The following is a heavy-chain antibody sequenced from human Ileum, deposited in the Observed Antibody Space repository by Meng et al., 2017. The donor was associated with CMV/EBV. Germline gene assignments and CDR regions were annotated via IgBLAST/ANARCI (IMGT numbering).Heavy chain of an antibody. D-gene: IGHD6-25*01. CDR2: TSYDGNNK. Sequence: GESLKISCAASGFTFGSYAMNWVRQAPGKGLEWVAVTSYDGNNKYYADSVKGRFTISRDNSKNTLYLQMNSLRAEDTAVYYCARDSGGSLRSGGMDVWGQGTTVTVSS. CDR1: GFTFGSYA. CDR3: ARDSGGSLRSGGMDV. V-gene: IGHV3-30*04. J-gene: IGHJ6*02.